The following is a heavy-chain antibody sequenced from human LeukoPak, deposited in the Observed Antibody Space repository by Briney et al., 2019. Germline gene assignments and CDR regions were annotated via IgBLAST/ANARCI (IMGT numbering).Heavy chain of an antibody. V-gene: IGHV3-23*01. J-gene: IGHJ4*02. CDR2: LSGSGANI. CDR3: AKESSSAWSNFDW. CDR1: GFTFSSYA. D-gene: IGHD6-19*01. Sequence: GGSLRLSCAASGFTFSSYAMSWVRQAPGKGLEWVSGLSGSGANIYYADSVMGRSTISRDNSKNTLYLQLNSLRTEDTAVYYCAKESSSAWSNFDWWGQGTLVTVSS.